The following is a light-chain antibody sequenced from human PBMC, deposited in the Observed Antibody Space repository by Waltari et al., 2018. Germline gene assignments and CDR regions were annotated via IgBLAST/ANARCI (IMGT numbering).Light chain of an antibody. CDR3: QQSYTSLLT. V-gene: IGKV1-39*01. J-gene: IGKJ4*01. CDR1: QSVSSW. Sequence: DIRMTQFPSTLSASVGDRVTITCRASQSVSSWLAWYQQKPGKAPKLLVSYASTLQRGVPARFSGTGSGTDFTLVISSLQPEDFATYFCQQSYTSLLTFGGGTRVDIK. CDR2: YAS.